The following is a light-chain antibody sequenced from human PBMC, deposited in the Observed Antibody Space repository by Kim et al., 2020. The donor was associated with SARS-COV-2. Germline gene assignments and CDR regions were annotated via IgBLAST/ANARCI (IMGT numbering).Light chain of an antibody. CDR2: RNN. V-gene: IGLV3-9*01. CDR1: NIGRKS. J-gene: IGLJ2*01. Sequence: SYELTQPLSVSVALGQTARITCEGNNIGRKSVHSYQQRPGQAPVLVISRNNNRPSEIPERFSGSNSGDTATLTISRTQAGDEADYYCQIWDIDTVFGGGTQLTVL. CDR3: QIWDIDTV.